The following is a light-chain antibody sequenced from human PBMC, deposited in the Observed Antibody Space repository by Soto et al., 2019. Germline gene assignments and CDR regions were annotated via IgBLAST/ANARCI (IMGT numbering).Light chain of an antibody. CDR3: QTYDNGAG. Sequence: QSVLTQPPSVSGAPGQRVTISCTGSSSNIGAGYDVHWYQQLPGTAPKLLIYGNTNRPSGVPDRFSGSKSGTSASLAITGLRAEEEADYYCQTYDNGAGFGGGTKLTVL. CDR1: SSNIGAGYD. J-gene: IGLJ2*01. CDR2: GNT. V-gene: IGLV1-40*01.